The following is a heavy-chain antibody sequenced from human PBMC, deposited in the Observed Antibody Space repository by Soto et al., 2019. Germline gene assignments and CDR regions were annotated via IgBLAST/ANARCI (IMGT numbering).Heavy chain of an antibody. J-gene: IGHJ6*02. V-gene: IGHV4-34*01. Sequence: NPSETLSLTCAVYGGSFSGYYWSWIRQPPGKGLEWIGEINHSGSTNYNPSLKSRVTISVDTSKNQFSLKLSSVTAADTAVYYCARDRRLGTVSYYYYGMDVWGQGTTVTVSS. D-gene: IGHD4-17*01. CDR1: GGSFSGYY. CDR3: ARDRRLGTVSYYYYGMDV. CDR2: INHSGST.